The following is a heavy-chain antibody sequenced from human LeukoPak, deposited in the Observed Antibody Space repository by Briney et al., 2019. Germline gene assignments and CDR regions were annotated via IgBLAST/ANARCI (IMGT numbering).Heavy chain of an antibody. CDR2: INPNSGGT. Sequence: GASVKVSCKASGYTFTGYYMHWVRQAPGQGLEWMGWINPNSGGTNYAQKFQGRVTMTRDTSISTAYMELSRLRSDDTAVYYCARGGRRWLERNYYMDVWGKGTTVTISS. J-gene: IGHJ6*03. CDR3: ARGGRRWLERNYYMDV. D-gene: IGHD5-24*01. V-gene: IGHV1-2*02. CDR1: GYTFTGYY.